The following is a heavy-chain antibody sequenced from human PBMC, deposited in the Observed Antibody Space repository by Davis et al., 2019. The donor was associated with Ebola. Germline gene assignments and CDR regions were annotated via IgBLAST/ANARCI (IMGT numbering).Heavy chain of an antibody. V-gene: IGHV3-7*01. CDR2: IKQDGSEK. J-gene: IGHJ4*02. CDR1: GFTFSSYW. Sequence: PGGSLRLSCAASGFTFSSYWMSWVRQAPGKGLEWVANIKQDGSEKYYVDSVKGRFTISRDNAKNSLYLQMSSLRAEDTAVYYCARAGRGGYNQDHYFDYWGQGTLVTVSS. D-gene: IGHD5-24*01. CDR3: ARAGRGGYNQDHYFDY.